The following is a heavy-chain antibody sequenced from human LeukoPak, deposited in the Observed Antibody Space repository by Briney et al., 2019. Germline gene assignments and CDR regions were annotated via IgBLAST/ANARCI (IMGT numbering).Heavy chain of an antibody. CDR1: GFTFSNYS. CDR3: AESDSGWYRFDC. CDR2: ISGSGGST. Sequence: PGGSLRLSCEASGFTFSNYSLSWVRQAPGKGLEGVSAISGSGGSTTYADSVKGRFSISRDNSKNTLDLQMNRLRAEDTALYYCAESDSGWYRFDCWGQGTLVTVSS. J-gene: IGHJ4*02. V-gene: IGHV3-23*01. D-gene: IGHD6-19*01.